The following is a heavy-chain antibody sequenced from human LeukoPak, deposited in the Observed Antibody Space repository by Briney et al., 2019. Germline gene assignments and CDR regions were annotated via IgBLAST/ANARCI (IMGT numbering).Heavy chain of an antibody. CDR1: GGSISSSSYY. J-gene: IGHJ5*02. Sequence: SETLSLTCTVSGGSISSSSYYWGWIRQPPGKGLEWIGSIYYSGSTYYNPSLKSRVTISVDTSKNQFFLKLSSVTAADTAVYYCARAEIGYCSGGSCYKNWFDPWGQGTLVTVSS. CDR3: ARAEIGYCSGGSCYKNWFDP. D-gene: IGHD2-15*01. V-gene: IGHV4-39*07. CDR2: IYYSGST.